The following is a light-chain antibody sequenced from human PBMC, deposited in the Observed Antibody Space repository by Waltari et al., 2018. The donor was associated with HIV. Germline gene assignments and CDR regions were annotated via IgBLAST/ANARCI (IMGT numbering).Light chain of an antibody. V-gene: IGLV3-9*01. CDR3: QVWDSTSVI. Sequence: SYELTQPLSVSVALGQTARITCGGNNVGSKNVHWYQQKPGQAPVLVIYRHSNRPPGIPERFSGSNSGNTATLTISRAQAGDEADYYCQVWDSTSVIFGGGTKLTVL. J-gene: IGLJ2*01. CDR1: NVGSKN. CDR2: RHS.